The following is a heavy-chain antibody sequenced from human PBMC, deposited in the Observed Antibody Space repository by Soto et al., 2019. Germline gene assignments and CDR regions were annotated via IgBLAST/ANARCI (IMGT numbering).Heavy chain of an antibody. CDR3: ARDAGSFDY. V-gene: IGHV1-18*01. Sequence: ASVKVSWKASGYTFTRSGISWGRQAPGQGLEWLGWINPDNSNTNYAQHLQGRVSLTTDTSTSTAYMDLRSLRSDDTAVYYCARDAGSFDYWGQGTLVTVSS. CDR2: INPDNSNT. J-gene: IGHJ4*02. D-gene: IGHD3-10*01. CDR1: GYTFTRSG.